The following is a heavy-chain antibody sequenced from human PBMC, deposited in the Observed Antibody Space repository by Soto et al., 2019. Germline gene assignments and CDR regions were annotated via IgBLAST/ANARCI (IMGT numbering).Heavy chain of an antibody. CDR3: ARGSVKGAGDY. V-gene: IGHV1-69*02. CDR2: IIPILGIA. J-gene: IGHJ4*02. Sequence: QVQLVQSGAEVKKPGSSVKVSCKASGGTFSSYTISWVRQAPGQGLEWMGRIIPILGIANYAQKFQGRVTITADKSTSTANMELSSLRSEDTAVYYCARGSVKGAGDYWGQGTLVTVSS. CDR1: GGTFSSYT.